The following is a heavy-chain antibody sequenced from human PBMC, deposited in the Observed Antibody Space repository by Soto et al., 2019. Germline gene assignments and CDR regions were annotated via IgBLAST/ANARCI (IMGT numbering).Heavy chain of an antibody. CDR1: GGTFSSYA. CDR3: ARGFRNYDILTGYYNPFDY. D-gene: IGHD3-9*01. CDR2: IIPIFGTA. Sequence: QVQLVQSGAEVKKPGSSVKVSCKASGGTFSSYAISWVRQAPGQGLEWMGGIIPIFGTANYAQKFKGRVTITADESTSTDYMELSSLRSEDTAVYYCARGFRNYDILTGYYNPFDYWGQGTLVTVSS. J-gene: IGHJ4*02. V-gene: IGHV1-69*12.